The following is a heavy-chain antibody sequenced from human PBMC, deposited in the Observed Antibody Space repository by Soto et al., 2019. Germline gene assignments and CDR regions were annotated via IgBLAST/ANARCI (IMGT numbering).Heavy chain of an antibody. V-gene: IGHV3-23*01. Sequence: GGSLRLSCAASGFTFSSYAMSWVRQAPGKGLEWGSAISGSGGSTYYADSVKGRFTISRANSKNQLYLQMKSLRAEDTAVYYCAKRYCSGGSCYFPEFDPWGQGTLVTVSS. D-gene: IGHD2-15*01. CDR3: AKRYCSGGSCYFPEFDP. CDR1: GFTFSSYA. J-gene: IGHJ5*02. CDR2: ISGSGGST.